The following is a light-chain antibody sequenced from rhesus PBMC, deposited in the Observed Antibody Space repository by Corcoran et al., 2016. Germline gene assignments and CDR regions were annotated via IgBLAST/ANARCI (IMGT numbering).Light chain of an antibody. CDR3: RPHHATPRT. CDR1: RDSGNW. CDR2: KAS. J-gene: IGKJ1*01. V-gene: IGKV1-21*01. Sequence: DIQMAQSSSSLSASVGDRVTITCRASRDSGNWLAWYQQKPGKAPKLLIYKASTLQRGFPSRFRGSGSGTAFALTITTLQPEDFATYYCRPHHATPRTYGLWTKVKIK.